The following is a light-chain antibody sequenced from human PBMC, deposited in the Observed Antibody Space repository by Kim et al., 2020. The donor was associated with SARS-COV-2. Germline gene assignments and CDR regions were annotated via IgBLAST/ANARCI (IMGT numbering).Light chain of an antibody. J-gene: IGKJ4*01. CDR1: QGISSY. CDR2: ATS. CDR3: QQYYSSPPT. V-gene: IGKV1-8*01. Sequence: ASTGDRVAITCRASQGISSYLAWYQQKPSRAPHLLIYATSTLQSGVPSRFSGSGSGTDFTLTISCLQSEDFATYYGQQYYSSPPTFGGGTKVDIK.